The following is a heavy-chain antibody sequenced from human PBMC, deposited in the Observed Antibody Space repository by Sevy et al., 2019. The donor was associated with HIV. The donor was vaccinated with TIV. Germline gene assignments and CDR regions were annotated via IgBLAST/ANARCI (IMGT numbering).Heavy chain of an antibody. CDR2: IHYRGTT. J-gene: IGHJ6*02. Sequence: SETLSLTCTVSGGSISTYYWGWVRQSPGKGLEWIGYIHYRGTTNYNPSLRSRVTISVDTSKNQFSLRLSSVSAADTAIYYCAREKSSTVTTDGMDVWGQGTTVTISS. CDR1: GGSISTYY. V-gene: IGHV4-59*01. CDR3: AREKSSTVTTDGMDV. D-gene: IGHD4-17*01.